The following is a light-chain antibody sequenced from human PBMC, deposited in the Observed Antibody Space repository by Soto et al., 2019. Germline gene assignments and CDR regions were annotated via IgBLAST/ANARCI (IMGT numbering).Light chain of an antibody. V-gene: IGKV3-11*01. CDR3: QQRSNWPIT. CDR1: QSFRGL. Sequence: EVVLTQSPVTLSLSPGERATLSCRASQSFRGLLAWYQQKPGQAPRLLISGASSRAADIPDRFSGSGSGTDFTLTINRLEPEDFAVYYCQQRSNWPITFGQGTRLEIK. CDR2: GAS. J-gene: IGKJ5*01.